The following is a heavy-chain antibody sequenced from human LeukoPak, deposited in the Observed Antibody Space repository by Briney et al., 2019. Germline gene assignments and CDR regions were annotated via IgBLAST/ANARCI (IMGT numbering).Heavy chain of an antibody. D-gene: IGHD3-10*01. CDR1: GGTFSSYA. CDR3: ARELVLWFGELSYYYYYGMDV. V-gene: IGHV1-69*13. Sequence: SVKVSCKASGGTFSSYAISWVRQAPGQGLEWMGGIIPILGTANYAQKFQGRVTITADESTSTAYMELSSLRSEDTAVYYCARELVLWFGELSYYYYYGMDVWGQGTTVTVSS. J-gene: IGHJ6*02. CDR2: IIPILGTA.